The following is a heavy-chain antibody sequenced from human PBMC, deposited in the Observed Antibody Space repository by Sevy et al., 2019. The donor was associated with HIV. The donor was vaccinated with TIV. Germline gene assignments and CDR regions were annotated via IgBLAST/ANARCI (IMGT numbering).Heavy chain of an antibody. Sequence: GGSLRLSCAASGFTFRTYALHWVRQAPGRGVEWVGLISSNGANAFYANSVRGRFTISRDHSMNTLYLQMNNLTPDDTAVYYCARGPEWELTSFLSHWGQGTLVTVSS. D-gene: IGHD1-26*01. V-gene: IGHV3-30-3*01. CDR2: ISSNGANA. J-gene: IGHJ4*02. CDR3: ARGPEWELTSFLSH. CDR1: GFTFRTYA.